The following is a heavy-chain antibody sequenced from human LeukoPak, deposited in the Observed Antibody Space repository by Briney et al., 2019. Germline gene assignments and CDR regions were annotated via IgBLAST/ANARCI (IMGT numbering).Heavy chain of an antibody. CDR3: AKDFKDISGYYLDS. J-gene: IGHJ5*01. CDR1: GFIFDDYA. V-gene: IGHV3-43*02. D-gene: IGHD3-3*01. Sequence: GGSLRLSCAASGFIFDDYAMHWVRQAPGKGLEWLSFISNYADSTYYADSVEGRFTVSRDNRKSSLYLQMNSLRTEDTAFYYCAKDFKDISGYYLDSWGQGTLVTVSS. CDR2: ISNYADST.